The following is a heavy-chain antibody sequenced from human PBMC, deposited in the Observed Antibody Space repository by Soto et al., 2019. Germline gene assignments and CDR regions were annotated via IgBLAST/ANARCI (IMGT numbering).Heavy chain of an antibody. Sequence: PGGSLRLSCAASGFTFSSYAMSWVRQAPGKGLEWVSAISGSGGSTYYADSVKGRFTISRDNSKNTLYLQMNGLRAEDTAVYYCAKDDILTGYPSYYGMDVWGQGTTVTVSS. J-gene: IGHJ6*02. CDR2: ISGSGGST. D-gene: IGHD3-9*01. CDR1: GFTFSSYA. CDR3: AKDDILTGYPSYYGMDV. V-gene: IGHV3-23*01.